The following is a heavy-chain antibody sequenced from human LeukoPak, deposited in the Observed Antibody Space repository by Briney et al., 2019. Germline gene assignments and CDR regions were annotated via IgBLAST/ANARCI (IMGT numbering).Heavy chain of an antibody. D-gene: IGHD2-2*01. CDR3: ARRGLVGYCSSTSCYRQAYFDY. J-gene: IGHJ4*02. V-gene: IGHV4-4*07. CDR1: GGSISSYY. CDR2: ISSSGST. Sequence: SETLSLTCTVSGGSISSYYWSWIRQPAGKGLEWIGRISSSGSTNYNPSLKSRVTISVDTSKNQFSLKLSSVTAADTAVYYCARRGLVGYCSSTSCYRQAYFDYWGQGTLVSVSS.